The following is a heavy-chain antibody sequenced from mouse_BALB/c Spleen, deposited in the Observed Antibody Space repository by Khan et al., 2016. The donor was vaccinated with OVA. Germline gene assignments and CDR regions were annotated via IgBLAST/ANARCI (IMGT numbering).Heavy chain of an antibody. Sequence: QIQLVQSGPELKKPGETVKISCKASGYTFTNYGMNWVKQAPGKALKWMGWINTYTGEPTYADDFKGRFAFSLETSASTAYLQINNLKNEDTATYFCARVGNYGYCDVWGAGTTVTVSS. J-gene: IGHJ1*01. CDR1: GYTFTNYG. CDR3: ARVGNYGYCDV. D-gene: IGHD2-1*01. CDR2: INTYTGEP. V-gene: IGHV9-3-1*01.